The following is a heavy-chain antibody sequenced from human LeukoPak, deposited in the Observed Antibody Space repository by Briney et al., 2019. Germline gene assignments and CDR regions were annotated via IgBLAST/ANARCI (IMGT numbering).Heavy chain of an antibody. CDR1: RFTVSSNY. D-gene: IGHD3-10*01. CDR2: IYSGGST. CDR3: ASEAKNYYGTGSYYTDY. J-gene: IGHJ4*02. Sequence: GGSLRLSCAASRFTVSSNYMSWVRQAPGKGREWVSVIYSGGSTYYADSVKSRFTISRDNSKNTLYLQMNSLRAEDTAVYYWASEAKNYYGTGSYYTDYWGQGTLVTVSS. V-gene: IGHV3-66*01.